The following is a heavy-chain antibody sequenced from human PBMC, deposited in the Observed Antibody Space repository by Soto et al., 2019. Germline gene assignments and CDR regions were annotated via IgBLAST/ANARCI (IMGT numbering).Heavy chain of an antibody. D-gene: IGHD4-17*01. CDR1: GDSIHSYY. CDR3: EREADNGGSDY. Sequence: PSETLSLTCSVSGDSIHSYYWTWIRQPPGKGLEWIGYIYYSGSTSYNPSLESRVTFSVDRSKNQFSLSLRSVTAADTAVYYCEREADNGGSDYWGRGTLVTVSS. CDR2: IYYSGST. J-gene: IGHJ4*01. V-gene: IGHV4-59*01.